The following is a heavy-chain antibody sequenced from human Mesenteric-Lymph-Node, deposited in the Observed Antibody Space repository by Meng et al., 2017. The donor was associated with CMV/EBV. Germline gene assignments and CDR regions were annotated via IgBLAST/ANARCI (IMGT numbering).Heavy chain of an antibody. CDR1: GFIFSSYA. CDR3: AKVVGGGWFDP. V-gene: IGHV3-23*03. J-gene: IGHJ5*02. D-gene: IGHD3-10*01. CDR2: IYSGTDTT. Sequence: GESLKISCAASGFIFSSYAMSWVRQAPGRGLEWVSIIYSGTDTTYYIDSVGGRFTISRDNSRNTMYLQMNSLKAEDTAVYYCAKVVGGGWFDPWGRGTLVTVSS.